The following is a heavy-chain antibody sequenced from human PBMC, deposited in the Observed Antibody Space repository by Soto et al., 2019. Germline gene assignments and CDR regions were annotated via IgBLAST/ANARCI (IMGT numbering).Heavy chain of an antibody. Sequence: PSETLSLTCAVSGAANTTGGYSWSWMRQPPGNGLQWIGYMYHTGSANYNPSLKGRVTMSFDTSTNDFSLKLNSVTAADTAVYYCARACSSTSCYDVFDSWGKGTLVT. CDR3: ARACSSTSCYDVFDS. CDR1: GAANTTGGYS. J-gene: IGHJ4*02. CDR2: MYHTGSA. D-gene: IGHD2-2*01. V-gene: IGHV4-30-2*01.